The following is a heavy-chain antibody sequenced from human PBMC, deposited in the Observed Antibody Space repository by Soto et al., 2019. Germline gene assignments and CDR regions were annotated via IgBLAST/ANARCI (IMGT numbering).Heavy chain of an antibody. CDR1: GFSVSDHF. J-gene: IGHJ4*02. V-gene: IGHV3-72*01. CDR2: ITNRATGDTT. CDR3: ASSSTQRVTD. Sequence: EVQLVESGGGLVQSGGSLRLSCTASGFSVSDHFMDWVRQTPGKGLEWLGQITNRATGDTTFYAASVKGRFTVSKDESRNALYRQRNSLKAEDTAGDSGASSSTQRVTDWGQGTLVAVAS. D-gene: IGHD6-13*01.